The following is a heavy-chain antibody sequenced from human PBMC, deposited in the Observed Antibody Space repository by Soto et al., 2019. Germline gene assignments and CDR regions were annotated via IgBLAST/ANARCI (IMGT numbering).Heavy chain of an antibody. J-gene: IGHJ3*02. D-gene: IGHD2-21*01. V-gene: IGHV1-2*04. CDR1: RDSFTGNY. CDR2: INPNSGGT. Sequence: ASVKVSCRASRDSFTGNYMHWVQQAPGQGLEWMEWINPNSGGTNYAQKFQCCVTMTRDTSISTAYMELSRLRSDDTAVYYCARAPLLHGGDDAFDIWGQGTMVTVSS. CDR3: ARAPLLHGGDDAFDI.